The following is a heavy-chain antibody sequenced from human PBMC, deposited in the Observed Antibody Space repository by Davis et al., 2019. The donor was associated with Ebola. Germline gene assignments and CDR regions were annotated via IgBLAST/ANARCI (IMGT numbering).Heavy chain of an antibody. V-gene: IGHV3-23*01. Sequence: GESLKISCAASGFTFSSYAMSWVRQAPGKGLEWVSAISGSGGSTYYADSVKGRFTISRDNSKNTLYLQMNSLRAEDTAVYYCARGPVDTAMVMRPVLYYYMDVWGKGTTVTVSS. D-gene: IGHD5-18*01. CDR3: ARGPVDTAMVMRPVLYYYMDV. CDR2: ISGSGGST. CDR1: GFTFSSYA. J-gene: IGHJ6*03.